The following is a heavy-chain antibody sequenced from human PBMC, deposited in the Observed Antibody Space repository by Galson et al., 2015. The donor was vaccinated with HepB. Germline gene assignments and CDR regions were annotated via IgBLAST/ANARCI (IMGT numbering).Heavy chain of an antibody. Sequence: SLRLSCAASGLPFSIFAMSWVRQAPGKGLEWVSGMSGSGDRIYYADSVKGRFTISRDNSKDTLYLQMNSLRAEDTAIYYCAKADVVVPAVWYLDLWGRGTLVTVSS. CDR1: GLPFSIFA. J-gene: IGHJ2*01. CDR2: MSGSGDRI. V-gene: IGHV3-23*01. D-gene: IGHD2-2*01. CDR3: AKADVVVPAVWYLDL.